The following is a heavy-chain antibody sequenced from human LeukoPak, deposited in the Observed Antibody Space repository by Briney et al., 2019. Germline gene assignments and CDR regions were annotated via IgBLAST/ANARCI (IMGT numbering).Heavy chain of an antibody. CDR1: GGSFSGYY. V-gene: IGHV4-34*01. CDR2: INHSGST. Sequence: PSETLSLTCAVYGGSFSGYYWSWIRQPPGKGLEWIGEINHSGSTNYNPSLKSRVTISVDTSKNQFSLKLGSVTAADTAVYYCARVPTWYIPNYFDYWGQGTLVTVSS. CDR3: ARVPTWYIPNYFDY. J-gene: IGHJ4*02. D-gene: IGHD2-8*02.